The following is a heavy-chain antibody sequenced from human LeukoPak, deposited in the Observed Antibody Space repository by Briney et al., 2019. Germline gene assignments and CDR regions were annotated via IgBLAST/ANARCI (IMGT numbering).Heavy chain of an antibody. D-gene: IGHD2-15*01. J-gene: IGHJ4*02. CDR1: GGSISSSSYY. Sequence: SETLSLTCTVSGGSISSSSYYWGWIRQPPGKGLEWIGGIYYSGSTYYNPSLKSRVTISVDTSKNQFSLKLSSVTAADTAVYYCAGDGDIVVAASEYYFDYWGQGTLVTVSS. CDR2: IYYSGST. V-gene: IGHV4-39*07. CDR3: AGDGDIVVAASEYYFDY.